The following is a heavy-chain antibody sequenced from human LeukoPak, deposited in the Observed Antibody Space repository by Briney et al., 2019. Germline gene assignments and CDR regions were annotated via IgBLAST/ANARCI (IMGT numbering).Heavy chain of an antibody. CDR1: GFPFSYYS. CDR2: ISSSSSYI. J-gene: IGHJ4*02. V-gene: IGHV3-21*06. Sequence: GGSLRLSCAASGFPFSYYSMSWVRQAPGKGLEWVSSISSSSSYIYYADSVKGRFTISRDNAKNTVFLQMNSLSAEDTAVYYCASVFDSWGQGFLVTVSS. CDR3: ASVFDS.